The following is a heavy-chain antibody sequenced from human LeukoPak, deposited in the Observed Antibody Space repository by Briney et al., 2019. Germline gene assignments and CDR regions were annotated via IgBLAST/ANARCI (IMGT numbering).Heavy chain of an antibody. Sequence: PGGSLRLSCAASGFTFSSYAMSWVRQAPGKGLEWVSAISGSGGSTYYADSVKGRFTISRDNSKNTLYLQMNSLRAEDTAVYYCAKDSAYYYDSSGHFDYWGQGTLVTVSS. CDR1: GFTFSSYA. CDR2: ISGSGGST. V-gene: IGHV3-23*01. J-gene: IGHJ4*02. D-gene: IGHD3-22*01. CDR3: AKDSAYYYDSSGHFDY.